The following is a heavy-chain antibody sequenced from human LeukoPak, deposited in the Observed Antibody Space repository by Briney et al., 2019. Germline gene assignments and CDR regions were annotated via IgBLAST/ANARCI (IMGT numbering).Heavy chain of an antibody. D-gene: IGHD3-22*01. CDR1: GGSISSYY. CDR3: AGRDYYDSSGYYDAFDI. J-gene: IGHJ3*02. Sequence: PSETLSLTCTVSGGSISSYYWSWIRQPPGKGLEWIGYIYYSGSTNYNPSLKSRVTISVDTSKNQFSLKLSSVTAADTAVYYCAGRDYYDSSGYYDAFDIWGHGTMVTVSS. CDR2: IYYSGST. V-gene: IGHV4-59*01.